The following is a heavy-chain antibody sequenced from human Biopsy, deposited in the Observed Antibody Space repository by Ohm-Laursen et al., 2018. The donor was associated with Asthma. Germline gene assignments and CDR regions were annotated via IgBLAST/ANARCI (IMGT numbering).Heavy chain of an antibody. J-gene: IGHJ1*01. D-gene: IGHD3-3*02. CDR1: GFTFGDYW. CDR2: IKHDGSEK. CDR3: ARTFHLWSPYHAEHYQL. V-gene: IGHV3-7*01. Sequence: SLRLSCAASGFTFGDYWMSWVRQVPGKGLEWVANIKHDGSEKNRVDSLKGRFTISRDNAKNSLYLQMNSLRAEDTAVYYCARTFHLWSPYHAEHYQLWGQGTLVTVSS.